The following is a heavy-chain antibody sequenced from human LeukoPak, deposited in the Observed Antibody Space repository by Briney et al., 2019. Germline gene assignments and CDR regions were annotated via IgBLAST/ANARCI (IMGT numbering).Heavy chain of an antibody. CDR1: GFTVSSNY. J-gene: IGHJ4*02. D-gene: IGHD2-15*01. Sequence: GGSLRLSCAASGFTVSSNYMSWVRQAPGKGLEWVSVIYSGGSTYYADSVKGRFTISRDNSKNTLYLQMNSLRAEDTAVYYCASVVVVAVTFTDYWGQGTLVTVSS. V-gene: IGHV3-53*01. CDR2: IYSGGST. CDR3: ASVVVVAVTFTDY.